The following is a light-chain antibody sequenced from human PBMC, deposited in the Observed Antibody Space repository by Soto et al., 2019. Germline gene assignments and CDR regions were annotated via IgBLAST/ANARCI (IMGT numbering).Light chain of an antibody. CDR3: SSYTSSNTLV. Sequence: QSALTQPASVSGSPGQSMTISCTGTSSDVGGYNYVSWYQQHPGKAPKFIIYDVSNRPSGVSNRFSGSKSGNTASLTISGLQAEDEADYYCSSYTSSNTLVFGGGTKVTVL. CDR1: SSDVGGYNY. V-gene: IGLV2-14*03. CDR2: DVS. J-gene: IGLJ2*01.